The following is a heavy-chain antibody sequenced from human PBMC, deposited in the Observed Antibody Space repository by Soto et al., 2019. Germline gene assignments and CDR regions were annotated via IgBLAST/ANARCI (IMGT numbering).Heavy chain of an antibody. CDR1: GGSISSGDYY. V-gene: IGHV4-30-4*01. Sequence: SETLSLTCTVSGGSISSGDYYWSWIRQPPGKGLEWIGYIYYSGSTYYNPSLKSRVTISVDTSKNQFSLKLSSVTAADTAVYYCASSYYGGNHAGFDYWGQGTLVTVSS. CDR3: ASSYYGGNHAGFDY. J-gene: IGHJ4*02. CDR2: IYYSGST. D-gene: IGHD1-26*01.